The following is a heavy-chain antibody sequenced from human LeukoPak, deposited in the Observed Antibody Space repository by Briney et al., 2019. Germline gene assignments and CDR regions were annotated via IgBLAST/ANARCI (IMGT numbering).Heavy chain of an antibody. V-gene: IGHV4-34*01. Sequence: PSETLSLTCAVYGGSFSGYYWSWIRQPPGKGLEWIGEINHSGSTNYNPSLKSRVTISVDTSKNQFSLKLSSVTAADTAVYYCARVQDSSSWYYFDYWGQGTLVTVSS. D-gene: IGHD6-13*01. J-gene: IGHJ4*02. CDR3: ARVQDSSSWYYFDY. CDR2: INHSGST. CDR1: GGSFSGYY.